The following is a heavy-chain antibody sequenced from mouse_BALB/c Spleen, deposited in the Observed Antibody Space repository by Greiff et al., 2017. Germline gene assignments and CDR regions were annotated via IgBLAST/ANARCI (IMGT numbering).Heavy chain of an antibody. D-gene: IGHD1-1*01. CDR2: IYPGNSDT. CDR1: GYSFTSYW. Sequence: VQLQQSGTVLARPGASVKMSCKASGYSFTSYWMHWVKQRPGQGLEWIGAIYPGNSDTSYNQKFKGKAKLTAVTSASTAYMELSSLTNEDSAVYYCTKGGTTVVAPYWGQGTTLTVSS. CDR3: TKGGTTVVAPY. V-gene: IGHV1-5*01. J-gene: IGHJ2*01.